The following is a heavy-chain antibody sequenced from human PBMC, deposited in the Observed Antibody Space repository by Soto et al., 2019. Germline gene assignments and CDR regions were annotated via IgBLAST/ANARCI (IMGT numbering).Heavy chain of an antibody. CDR2: IYYSGST. V-gene: IGHV4-39*01. J-gene: IGHJ5*02. CDR3: ARRDIVLVPAAKEVWFDP. CDR1: GGSISSYY. D-gene: IGHD2-2*01. Sequence: SETLSLTCTVSGGSISSYYWSWIRQPPGKGLEWIGSIYYSGSTYYNPSLKSRVTISVDASKNQFSLKLSFVTAADTAVYYCARRDIVLVPAAKEVWFDPWGQGTLVTVSS.